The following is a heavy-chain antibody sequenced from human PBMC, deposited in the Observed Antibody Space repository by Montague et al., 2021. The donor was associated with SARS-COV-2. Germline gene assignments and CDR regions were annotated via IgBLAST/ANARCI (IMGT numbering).Heavy chain of an antibody. CDR3: ARKGSGRSDLAY. CDR2: IYHTGST. J-gene: IGHJ4*02. V-gene: IGHV4-4*02. D-gene: IGHD1-26*01. Sequence: SETLSLTCAVSGDLSSTDNRGTRGRVPAGKALASPGEIYHTGSTKYKPSLKGRVSMSVDKSWNQFSLRLTSVTAADTAIYYRARKGSGRSDLAYWGQRTLVTVSS. CDR1: GDLSSTDNR.